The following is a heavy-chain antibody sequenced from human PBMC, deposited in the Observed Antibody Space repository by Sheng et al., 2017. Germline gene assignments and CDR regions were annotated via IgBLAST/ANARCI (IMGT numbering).Heavy chain of an antibody. CDR1: GGSISSGGYY. D-gene: IGHD3-10*01. Sequence: QVQLQESGPGLVKPSQTLSLTCAVSGGSISSGGYYWSWIRQHPGKGLEWIGYIYYSGSTYYNPSLKSRVTISVDTSKNQFSLKLSSVTAADTAVYYCARAPGAEWFGELIDAFDIWGQGDNGHRLF. CDR3: ARAPGAEWFGELIDAFDI. CDR2: IYYSGST. V-gene: IGHV4-31*11. J-gene: IGHJ3*02.